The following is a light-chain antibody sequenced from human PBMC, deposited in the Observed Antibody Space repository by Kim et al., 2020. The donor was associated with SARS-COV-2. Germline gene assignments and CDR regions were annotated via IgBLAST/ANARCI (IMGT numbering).Light chain of an antibody. CDR2: DVS. Sequence: SITIPCTGTSSDVGGYNYVSWYHQHPGKAPKLMIYDVSKRPSGVSNRFSGSKSGNTASLTISGLQAEDEADYYCSSYTSSSTFDVVFGGGTQLTVL. CDR3: SSYTSSSTFDVV. CDR1: SSDVGGYNY. J-gene: IGLJ2*01. V-gene: IGLV2-14*04.